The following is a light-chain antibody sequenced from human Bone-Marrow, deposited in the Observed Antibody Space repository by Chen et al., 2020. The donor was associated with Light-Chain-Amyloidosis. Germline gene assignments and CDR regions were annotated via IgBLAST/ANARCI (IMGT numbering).Light chain of an antibody. Sequence: SYELTQPPSVSVSAGQTARLTCSGDDLPTKYAYWYQQKPGQAPVLGIHRDTERPSGISERFSGSSSGTTATLTISGVQAEDEADYHCQSADSSGTYEVIFGGGTKLTVL. CDR1: DLPTKY. V-gene: IGLV3-25*03. J-gene: IGLJ2*01. CDR3: QSADSSGTYEVI. CDR2: RDT.